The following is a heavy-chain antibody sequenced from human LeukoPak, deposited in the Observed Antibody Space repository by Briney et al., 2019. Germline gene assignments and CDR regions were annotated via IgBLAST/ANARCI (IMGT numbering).Heavy chain of an antibody. D-gene: IGHD2-15*01. CDR1: GGSISSSSYY. Sequence: SETLSLTCTVSGGSISSSSYYWGWIRQPPGKGLEWIGSIYYSGSTYYNPSLKSRVTISVDTSKNQFSLKLSSVTAADTAVYYCARGLKDRRLGWNHGPYCSGGSCVLVFDYWGQGTLVTVSS. CDR2: IYYSGST. CDR3: ARGLKDRRLGWNHGPYCSGGSCVLVFDY. J-gene: IGHJ4*02. V-gene: IGHV4-39*01.